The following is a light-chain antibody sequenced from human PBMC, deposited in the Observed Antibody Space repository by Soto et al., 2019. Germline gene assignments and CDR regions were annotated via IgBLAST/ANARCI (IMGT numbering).Light chain of an antibody. Sequence: AIRMTQSPSSLSASTGDRVTITCRASQGISSYLAWYQQKPGKAPKLLIYAASSLQSGVPSRFSGSGSGTDFTLTISSLQPEDFATYYCQQANSSPWTFGQGTKVDI. CDR1: QGISSY. J-gene: IGKJ1*01. CDR3: QQANSSPWT. CDR2: AAS. V-gene: IGKV1-8*01.